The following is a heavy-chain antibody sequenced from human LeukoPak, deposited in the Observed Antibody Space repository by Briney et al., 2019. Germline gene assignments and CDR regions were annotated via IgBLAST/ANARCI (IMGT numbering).Heavy chain of an antibody. Sequence: PSETLTLTCTVSGGSISSYYWSWIRQPPGKGLEWIGYIYYSGSTNYNPSLKSRVTISVDTSKNQFSLKLSSVTAADTAVYYCAARSLWFGESPDLNWFDPWGQGTLVTVSS. V-gene: IGHV4-59*12. CDR3: AARSLWFGESPDLNWFDP. J-gene: IGHJ5*02. D-gene: IGHD3-10*01. CDR2: IYYSGST. CDR1: GGSISSYY.